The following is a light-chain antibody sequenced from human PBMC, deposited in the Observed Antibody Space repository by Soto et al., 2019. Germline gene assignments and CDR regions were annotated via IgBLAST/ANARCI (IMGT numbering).Light chain of an antibody. CDR2: SNN. CDR1: SSNIGSNT. CDR3: AAWDDSLNGPHYV. V-gene: IGLV1-44*01. Sequence: QSVVSQPPSACGTPGQRVTISCSGSSSNIGSNTVNWYQQLPGTAPKLLIYSNNQRPSGVPDRFSGSKSGTSASLAISGLQSEDEADYYCAAWDDSLNGPHYVFGTGTKVTVL. J-gene: IGLJ1*01.